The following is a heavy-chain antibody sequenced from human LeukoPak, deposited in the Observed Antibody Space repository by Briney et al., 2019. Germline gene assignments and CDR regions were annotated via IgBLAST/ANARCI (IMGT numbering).Heavy chain of an antibody. CDR3: ARERMVRGVISFDY. V-gene: IGHV1-18*01. Sequence: ASVKVSCKASGYTFSSYDITWVRQAPGQGLEWMGWISAYNGNTNYAQKLQGRVTMTTDTSTSTAYMELRSLRSDDTAVYYCARERMVRGVISFDYWGQGTLVTVSS. CDR2: ISAYNGNT. D-gene: IGHD3-10*01. J-gene: IGHJ4*02. CDR1: GYTFSSYD.